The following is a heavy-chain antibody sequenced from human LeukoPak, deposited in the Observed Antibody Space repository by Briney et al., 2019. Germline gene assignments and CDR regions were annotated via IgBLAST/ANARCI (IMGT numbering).Heavy chain of an antibody. J-gene: IGHJ6*02. V-gene: IGHV3-33*01. CDR1: GFTFSSYG. CDR2: IWYDGSNK. D-gene: IGHD1-14*01. Sequence: GRSLRLSCAASGFTFSSYGMHWVRQAPGKGLEWVAVIWYDGSNKYYADSVKGRFTISRDNSKNTLYLQMNSLRAEDTAVYYCARDRGSEDSYYYYYGMDVWGQGTTVTVSS. CDR3: ARDRGSEDSYYYYYGMDV.